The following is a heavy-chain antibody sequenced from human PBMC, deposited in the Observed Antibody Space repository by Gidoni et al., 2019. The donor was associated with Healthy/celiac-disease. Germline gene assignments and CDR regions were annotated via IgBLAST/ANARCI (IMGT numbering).Heavy chain of an antibody. V-gene: IGHV3-21*01. D-gene: IGHD2-2*01. CDR3: ARAQDIVVVPADVYYYGMDV. J-gene: IGHJ6*02. CDR2: ISSSSSYI. CDR1: GFTFSSYS. Sequence: EVQLVESGGGLVKPGGSLRLYCAASGFTFSSYSMNWVRPAPGKGLEWVSSISSSSSYIYYADSVKGRFTISRDNAKNSLYLQMNSLRAEDTAVYYCARAQDIVVVPADVYYYGMDVWGQGTTVTVSS.